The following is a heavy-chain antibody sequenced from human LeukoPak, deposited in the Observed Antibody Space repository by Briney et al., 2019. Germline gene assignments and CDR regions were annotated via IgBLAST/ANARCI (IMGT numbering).Heavy chain of an antibody. Sequence: KPSETLSLTCAVYGGSFSGYYWGWIRQPPGKGLEWIGEINHSGSTNYNPSLKSRVTISVDTSKNQFSLKLSSVTAADTAVYYCARPSYWYFDLWGRGTLVTVSS. CDR1: GGSFSGYY. CDR2: INHSGST. V-gene: IGHV4-34*01. CDR3: ARPSYWYFDL. J-gene: IGHJ2*01.